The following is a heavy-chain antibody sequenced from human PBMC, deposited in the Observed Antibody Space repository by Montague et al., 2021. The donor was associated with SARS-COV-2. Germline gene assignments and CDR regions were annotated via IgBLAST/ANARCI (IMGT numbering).Heavy chain of an antibody. V-gene: IGHV4-34*01. D-gene: IGHD1-1*01. CDR3: ARGRGTALFRRIYFGMDV. CDR1: GGSFCGYY. Sequence: SETLSLTCAVYGGSFCGYYWSWIRQPPGKGLEWIGEINHSGSTNYNPSLKSRVTISVDTSKNQFSLKLSSVTAADTAVYYCARGRGTALFRRIYFGMDVWGQGTTVTVSS. J-gene: IGHJ6*02. CDR2: INHSGST.